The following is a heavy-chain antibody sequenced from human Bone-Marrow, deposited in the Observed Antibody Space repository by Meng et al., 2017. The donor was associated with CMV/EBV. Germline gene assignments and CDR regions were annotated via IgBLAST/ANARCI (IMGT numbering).Heavy chain of an antibody. CDR1: GGSISSYY. J-gene: IGHJ4*02. CDR3: ARAMVRGVQRYFDY. Sequence: QVRLQEPGPGLVKPPETLALTCTVSGGSISSYYWSWIRQPAGKGLEWIGRIYTSGSTNYNPSLKSRVTMSVDTSKNQFSLKLSSVTAADTAVYYCARAMVRGVQRYFDYWGQGTLVTVSS. CDR2: IYTSGST. V-gene: IGHV4-4*07. D-gene: IGHD3-10*01.